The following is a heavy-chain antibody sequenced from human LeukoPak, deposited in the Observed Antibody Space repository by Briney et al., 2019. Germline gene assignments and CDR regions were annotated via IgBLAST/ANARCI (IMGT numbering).Heavy chain of an antibody. D-gene: IGHD3-22*01. J-gene: IGHJ4*02. Sequence: ASVKVSCKASGYTFTSYDINWVRQAPGQGLEWMGIINPSGGSTSYAQKFQGRVTMTRDTSTSTVYMELSSLRSEDTAVYYCARDYHPGYYDSSGPRYYFDYWGQGTLVTVSS. V-gene: IGHV1-46*01. CDR1: GYTFTSYD. CDR3: ARDYHPGYYDSSGPRYYFDY. CDR2: INPSGGST.